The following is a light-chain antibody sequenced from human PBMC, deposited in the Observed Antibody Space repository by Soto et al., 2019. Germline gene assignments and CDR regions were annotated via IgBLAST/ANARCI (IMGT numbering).Light chain of an antibody. V-gene: IGKV3-15*01. Sequence: EIVMTPSPAILSVSPGERATLSCRASQSVRSNLAWYQQKPGQVPRLLIYHASTRATGIPARFSGSGSGTELTLTISSLESEEFAVYYCQQYNNWPWTFGQGTKVEIK. CDR1: QSVRSN. CDR3: QQYNNWPWT. CDR2: HAS. J-gene: IGKJ1*01.